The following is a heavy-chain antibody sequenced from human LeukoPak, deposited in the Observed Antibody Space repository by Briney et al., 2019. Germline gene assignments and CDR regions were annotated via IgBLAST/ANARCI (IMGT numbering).Heavy chain of an antibody. J-gene: IGHJ4*02. V-gene: IGHV1-2*02. CDR3: ARGIDYDSSGQEGY. CDR2: INPKSGGT. D-gene: IGHD3-22*01. CDR1: GYTFTGYY. Sequence: ASVKVSCKASGYTFTGYYIHWVRQAPGQGLEWMGWINPKSGGTNYAQKLQGRVTMTTDTSTSTAYMELRSLRSDDTAVYYCARGIDYDSSGQEGYWGQGTLVTVSS.